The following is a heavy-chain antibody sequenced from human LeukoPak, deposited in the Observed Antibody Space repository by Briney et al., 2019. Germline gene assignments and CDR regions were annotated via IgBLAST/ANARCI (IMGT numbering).Heavy chain of an antibody. CDR2: MNPNSGNT. D-gene: IGHD1-26*01. CDR3: ARGLSVYGEWELLSYYYYYMDV. V-gene: IGHV1-8*02. Sequence: GASVKVSCKASGGTFSSYTISWVRQAPGQGLEWMGWMNPNSGNTGYAQKFQGRVTMTRNTSISTAYMELSSLRSEDTAVYYCARGLSVYGEWELLSYYYYYMDVWGKGTTVTVSS. CDR1: GGTFSSYT. J-gene: IGHJ6*03.